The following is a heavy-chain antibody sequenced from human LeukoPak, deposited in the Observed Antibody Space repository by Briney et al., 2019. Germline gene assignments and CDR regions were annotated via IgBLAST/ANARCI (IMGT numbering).Heavy chain of an antibody. CDR3: AKDLGGSGGDY. D-gene: IGHD3-16*01. J-gene: IGHJ4*02. Sequence: GGSLTLSCVPSGFPLNQYAMAWVRQAPGKGLEWVSLISWDGGSTYYADSVKGRFTISRDNSKNSLYLQMNSLRAEDTALYYCAKDLGGSGGDYWGQGTLVTVSS. CDR1: GFPLNQYA. CDR2: ISWDGGST. V-gene: IGHV3-43D*03.